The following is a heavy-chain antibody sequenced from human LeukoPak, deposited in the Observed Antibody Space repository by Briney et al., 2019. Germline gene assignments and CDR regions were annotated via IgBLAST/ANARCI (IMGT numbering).Heavy chain of an antibody. J-gene: IGHJ6*02. CDR3: ARGPGIAVAGPYGMDV. CDR1: GFTFSSYS. D-gene: IGHD6-19*01. CDR2: ISSSSYI. V-gene: IGHV3-21*01. Sequence: PGGSLRHSCAASGFTFSSYSMNWVRQAPGKGLEWVSSISSSSYIYYAGSVKGRFTISRDNAKNSLYLQMNSLRAEDTAVYYCARGPGIAVAGPYGMDVWGQGTTVTVSS.